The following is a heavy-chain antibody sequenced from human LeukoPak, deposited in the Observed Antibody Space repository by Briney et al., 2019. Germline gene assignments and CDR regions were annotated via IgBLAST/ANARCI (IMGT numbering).Heavy chain of an antibody. J-gene: IGHJ1*01. Sequence: GGSLRLSCAASGFTVSSNYTSWVRQAPGKGLEWVSVIYSGGSTYYADSVKGRFTISRDNSKNTLYLQMNSLRAEDTAVYYCARTYEADGTAHFQHWGQGTLVTVSS. CDR3: ARTYEADGTAHFQH. CDR1: GFTVSSNY. CDR2: IYSGGST. V-gene: IGHV3-53*01. D-gene: IGHD3-16*01.